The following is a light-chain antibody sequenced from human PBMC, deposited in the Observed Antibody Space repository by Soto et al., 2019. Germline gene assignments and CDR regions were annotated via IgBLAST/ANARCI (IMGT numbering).Light chain of an antibody. Sequence: DIQMTQSPSSLSASVGDRVTITCRASQGISNYLAWYQQKPGKVPKLLIYAAATLQSVVPSRFSGSGSGTDFTVNISSLQPADVATYYCTNYNIAPWTFGKRTTVAIK. CDR2: AAA. CDR1: QGISNY. J-gene: IGKJ1*01. CDR3: TNYNIAPWT. V-gene: IGKV1-27*01.